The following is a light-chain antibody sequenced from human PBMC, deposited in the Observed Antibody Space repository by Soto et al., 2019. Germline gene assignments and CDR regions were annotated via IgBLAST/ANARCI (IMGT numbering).Light chain of an antibody. CDR1: TSDIGGYNY. J-gene: IGLJ1*01. CDR3: SSYAGSNNFV. CDR2: EVD. Sequence: SALPQPPPASESPGQSVTISCTGTTSDIGGYNYVSWYQQHPGKAPKLMIFEVDRRPSGVPDRFSGSKSGNTASLTVSGLQAEDESDYYCSSYAGSNNFVFGTGTKVTIL. V-gene: IGLV2-8*01.